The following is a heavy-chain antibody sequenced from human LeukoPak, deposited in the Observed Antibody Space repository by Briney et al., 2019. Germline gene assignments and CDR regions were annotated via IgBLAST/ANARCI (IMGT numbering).Heavy chain of an antibody. CDR1: GYTFTSYD. D-gene: IGHD6-6*01. V-gene: IGHV1-8*01. CDR3: ARARGSMAARRGNWFDP. J-gene: IGHJ5*02. CDR2: MNPNSGNT. Sequence: ASAKVSCKASGYTFTSYDINWVRQATGQGLEWMGWMNPNSGNTGYAQKFQGRVTMTRNTSISTAYMELSSLRSEDTAVYYCARARGSMAARRGNWFDPWGQGTLVTVSS.